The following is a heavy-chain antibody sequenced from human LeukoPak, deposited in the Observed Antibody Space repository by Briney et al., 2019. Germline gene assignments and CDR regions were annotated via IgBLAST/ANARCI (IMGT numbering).Heavy chain of an antibody. CDR2: IYYSGST. Sequence: PSQTLSLTCTVSGGSISSGSYYWGWIRQPPGKGLEWIGSIYYSGSTYYNPSLKSRVTISVDTSKNQFSLKLSSVTAADTAVYYCARLRSYYFDYWGQGTLVTVSS. J-gene: IGHJ4*02. D-gene: IGHD1-26*01. CDR3: ARLRSYYFDY. V-gene: IGHV4-39*01. CDR1: GGSISSGSYY.